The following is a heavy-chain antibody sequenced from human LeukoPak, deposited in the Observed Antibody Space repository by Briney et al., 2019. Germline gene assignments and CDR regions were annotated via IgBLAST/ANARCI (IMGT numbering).Heavy chain of an antibody. D-gene: IGHD5-24*01. CDR2: INSDGGST. J-gene: IGHJ4*02. CDR1: GFTFSSYW. V-gene: IGHV3-74*01. Sequence: GGSLRLSCTASGFTFSSYWMHWVRQAPGKGLVWVSRINSDGGSTSYADSVKGRFTISRDNAKNTLYLQMNSLRAEDTAVYYCARRIQGMAPYYFDYSGQGTLVTVSS. CDR3: ARRIQGMAPYYFDY.